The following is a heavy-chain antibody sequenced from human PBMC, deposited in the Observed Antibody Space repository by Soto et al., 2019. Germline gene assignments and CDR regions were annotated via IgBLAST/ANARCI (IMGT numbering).Heavy chain of an antibody. D-gene: IGHD3-3*01. CDR3: ARGVDFEGFSPYGMDV. Sequence: PSETLSLTCTVSVGSINTGDYYWTWILQPRGKGLEWIGYIYYSGTTYYNPSLKSRVSLSLDTSKNHFSLRLTSVTAADTAVYYCARGVDFEGFSPYGMDVWGQGTTVTVSS. CDR2: IYYSGTT. J-gene: IGHJ6*02. CDR1: VGSINTGDYY. V-gene: IGHV4-30-4*01.